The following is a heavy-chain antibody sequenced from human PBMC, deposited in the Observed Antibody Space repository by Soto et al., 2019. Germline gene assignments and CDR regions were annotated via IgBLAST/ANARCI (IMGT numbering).Heavy chain of an antibody. V-gene: IGHV1-69*08. CDR3: AREDRDRETGRVPAAIDGMEV. J-gene: IGHJ6*02. D-gene: IGHD2-2*01. Sequence: QVQLAQSGAEVKKPGSSVKVSCKATGGTFSRYSITWVRQAPGHGLEWIGRIIPIFGIASYAQKFQGRVTITADECTSTASMGLSSLRTDDTAVNYCAREDRDRETGRVPAAIDGMEVWCQGTTVTVCS. CDR1: GGTFSRYS. CDR2: IIPIFGIA.